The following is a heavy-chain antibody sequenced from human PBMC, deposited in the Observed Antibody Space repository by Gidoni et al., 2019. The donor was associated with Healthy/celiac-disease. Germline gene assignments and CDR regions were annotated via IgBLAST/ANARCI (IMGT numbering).Heavy chain of an antibody. D-gene: IGHD6-6*01. CDR2: IGSSSSTI. V-gene: IGHV3-48*04. J-gene: IGHJ5*02. Sequence: EVQLVESGGGSVQPGGSLRRSCAASGFTFSSYSMKWVRKAPGKGLECVTYIGSSSSTIYYADSVKGRFTISRDNAKNSLYLQMNSLRAEDTAVYYCARGAIEYSSSSWFDPWGQGTLVTVSS. CDR1: GFTFSSYS. CDR3: ARGAIEYSSSSWFDP.